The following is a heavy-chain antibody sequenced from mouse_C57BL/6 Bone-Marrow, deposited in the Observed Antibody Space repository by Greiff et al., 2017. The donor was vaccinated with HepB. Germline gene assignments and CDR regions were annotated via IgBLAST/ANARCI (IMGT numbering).Heavy chain of an antibody. D-gene: IGHD4-1*01. CDR2: ISNLAYSI. CDR3: ASGTGTWFAY. V-gene: IGHV5-15*01. Sequence: EVQLVESGGGLVQPGGSLKLSCAASGFTFSDYGMAWVRQAPRKGPEWVAFISNLAYSIYYADTATGRFTISRENAKNTLYLEMSSLRSEDTAMYYCASGTGTWFAYWGQGTLVTVSA. J-gene: IGHJ3*01. CDR1: GFTFSDYG.